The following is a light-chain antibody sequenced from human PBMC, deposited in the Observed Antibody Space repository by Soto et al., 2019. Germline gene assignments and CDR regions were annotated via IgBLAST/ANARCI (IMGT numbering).Light chain of an antibody. CDR1: SSDIGSYNY. Sequence: QSALTQPASVSGSPGQSITLSCTGTSSDIGSYNYVSWYQQHPGKAPKLMIYDVTIRPSGVSNRFSGSKSGNTASLTISGLQAEDEADYYCSSYTSSDTLVFGGGTQLTVL. J-gene: IGLJ2*01. V-gene: IGLV2-14*03. CDR3: SSYTSSDTLV. CDR2: DVT.